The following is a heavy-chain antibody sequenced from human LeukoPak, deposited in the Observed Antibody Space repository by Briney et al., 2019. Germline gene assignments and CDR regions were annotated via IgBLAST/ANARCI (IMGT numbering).Heavy chain of an antibody. V-gene: IGHV3-74*01. D-gene: IGHD3-10*01. J-gene: IGHJ4*02. Sequence: GGSLRVSCAASGFTFSYNWVHWVRQAPGKGLVCVSRISSDGRTTHYADSVKGRFTISRNSAKNTLFLQMNDMRAEDTAVYYCLGYYSGSPNWGQGTLVTVSS. CDR3: LGYYSGSPN. CDR2: ISSDGRTT. CDR1: GFTFSYNW.